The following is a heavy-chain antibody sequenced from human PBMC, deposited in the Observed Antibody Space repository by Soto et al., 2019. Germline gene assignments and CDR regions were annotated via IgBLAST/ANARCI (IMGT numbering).Heavy chain of an antibody. CDR3: AREIIAVIGAIRWGDP. Sequence: EVQLVESGGGLVQPGGSLRLSCVGSGFTFSSHRMHWVRQTPGKGPVWVSRIRGDGSSTAYAESVRGRFAISRDNAKNTLDLQMNNLRAEDSAVYFCAREIIAVIGAIRWGDPWGRGTQVTVSS. D-gene: IGHD6-19*01. CDR1: GFTFSSHR. CDR2: IRGDGSST. J-gene: IGHJ5*02. V-gene: IGHV3-74*01.